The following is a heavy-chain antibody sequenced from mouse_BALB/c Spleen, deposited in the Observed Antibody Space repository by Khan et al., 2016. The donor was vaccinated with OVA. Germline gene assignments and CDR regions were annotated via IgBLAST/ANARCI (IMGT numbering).Heavy chain of an antibody. D-gene: IGHD1-1*02. V-gene: IGHV9-3-1*01. CDR2: INTYTGEP. CDR1: GFTFTNYG. Sequence: QIQLVQSGPELKKPGETVQISCKASGFTFTNYGMNWVKQAPGKGLKWMGRINTYTGEPIFADDFKGRFAFSLETSASTAYLQINSLKDEDTATDFYARVWYNGTMDCWGQGTSVTVSS. CDR3: ARVWYNGTMDC. J-gene: IGHJ4*01.